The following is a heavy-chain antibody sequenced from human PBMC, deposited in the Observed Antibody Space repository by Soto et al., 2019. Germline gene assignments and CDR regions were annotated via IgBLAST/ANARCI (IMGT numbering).Heavy chain of an antibody. CDR3: ARDRGWFGEVPFDY. D-gene: IGHD3-10*01. J-gene: IGHJ4*02. CDR2: ISSGGNTM. V-gene: IGHV3-48*04. CDR1: GFPFSAYA. Sequence: GGSLRLSCAASGFPFSAYAMNWVRQAPGKGLEWLSYISSGGNTMYYADSVKGRFTISRDNTKNSLYLQMNSLRAEDTAVYYCARDRGWFGEVPFDYWGQGTLVTVSS.